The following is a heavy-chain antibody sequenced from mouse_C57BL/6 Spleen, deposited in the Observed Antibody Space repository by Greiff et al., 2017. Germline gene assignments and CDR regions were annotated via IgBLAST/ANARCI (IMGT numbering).Heavy chain of an antibody. Sequence: EVQLQQSGPELVKPGASVKISCKASGYSFTGYFMHWVMQSHGKSLEWIGRINPYNGDTFYNQKFKGKATLTVDKSSSTAHMELRSLTSEDSAVYYCARGGYDYEDYFDDCGQGTTLTVYS. V-gene: IGHV1-20*01. CDR2: INPYNGDT. J-gene: IGHJ2*01. D-gene: IGHD2-4*01. CDR1: GYSFTGYF. CDR3: ARGGYDYEDYFDD.